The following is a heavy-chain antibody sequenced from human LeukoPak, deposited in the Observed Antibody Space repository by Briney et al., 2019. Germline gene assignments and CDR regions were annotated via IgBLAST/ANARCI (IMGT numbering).Heavy chain of an antibody. CDR1: GFSVSSTY. Sequence: GGSLRLSCAASGFSVSSTYMSWVRQAPGRGLDWVSVFYSGGRTYYADSVKGRFTISRDESKNTLFLQMNSLRAEDTAVYFCARSIVVGTAGIRRAFDIWGQGTMVTVSS. CDR3: ARSIVVGTAGIRRAFDI. D-gene: IGHD2-15*01. V-gene: IGHV3-66*01. CDR2: FYSGGRT. J-gene: IGHJ3*02.